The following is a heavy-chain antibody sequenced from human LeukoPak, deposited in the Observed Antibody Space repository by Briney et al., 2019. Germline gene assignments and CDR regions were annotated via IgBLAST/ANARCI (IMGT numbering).Heavy chain of an antibody. V-gene: IGHV4-30-4*08. J-gene: IGHJ4*02. CDR1: GGSISSGDYY. CDR3: AAEEGIVATITLDY. D-gene: IGHD5-12*01. Sequence: PSQTLSLTCTVSGGSISSGDYYWSWIRQPPGKGLEWIGYIYYSGSTYYNPSLKSRVTISVDTSKNQFSLKLSSVTAADTAVYYCAAEEGIVATITLDYWGQGTLVTVSS. CDR2: IYYSGST.